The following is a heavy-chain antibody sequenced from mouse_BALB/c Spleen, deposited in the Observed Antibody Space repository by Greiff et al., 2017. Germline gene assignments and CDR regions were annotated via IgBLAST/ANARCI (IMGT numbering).Heavy chain of an antibody. Sequence: DVMLVESGGGLVKPGGSLKLSCAASGFTFSSYAMSWVSQSPEKRLEWVAEISSGGSYTYYPDNVTGRFTISRDNAKNTLYLEMSSLRSEDTAMYYCARGYCGYGAWYFDVWGAGTTVTVSS. CDR1: GFTFSSYA. CDR3: ARGYCGYGAWYFDV. V-gene: IGHV5-9-4*01. CDR2: ISSGGSYT. D-gene: IGHD2-2*01. J-gene: IGHJ1*01.